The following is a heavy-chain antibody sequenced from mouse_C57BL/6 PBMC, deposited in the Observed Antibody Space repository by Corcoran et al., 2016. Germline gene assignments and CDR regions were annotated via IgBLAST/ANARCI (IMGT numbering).Heavy chain of an antibody. Sequence: QVQLQQSGAELARPGASVKLSCKASGYTFTSYGISWVKQRTGQGLEWIGEIYPRSGNTYYNEKFKGKATLTAEKSSRTAYMEIRSLTSEDSAVYFWARWRDYGNDYWGQGTTLTVSS. D-gene: IGHD2-1*01. V-gene: IGHV1-81*01. CDR2: IYPRSGNT. J-gene: IGHJ2*01. CDR1: GYTFTSYG. CDR3: ARWRDYGNDY.